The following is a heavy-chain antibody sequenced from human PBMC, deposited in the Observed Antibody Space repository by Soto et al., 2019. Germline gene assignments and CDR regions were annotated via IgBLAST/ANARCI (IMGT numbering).Heavy chain of an antibody. D-gene: IGHD3-22*01. CDR1: GFTFSSYS. CDR3: ARDPGNYYDSSGYYYYYYGMDV. J-gene: IGHJ6*02. Sequence: RGSLRLSCAASGFTFSSYSMNWVRQAPGKGLEWVSSISSSSSYIYYADSVKGRFTISRDNAKNSLYLQMNSLRAEDTAVYYCARDPGNYYDSSGYYYYYYGMDVWGQGTTVTVS. CDR2: ISSSSSYI. V-gene: IGHV3-21*01.